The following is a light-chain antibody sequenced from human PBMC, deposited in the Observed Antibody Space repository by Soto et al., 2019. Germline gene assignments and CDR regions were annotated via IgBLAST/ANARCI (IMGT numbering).Light chain of an antibody. CDR1: SSDVGGYNF. Sequence: QSALTQPRSVSGSPGQSVTISCTGTSSDVGGYNFVSWCQQHPGQAPKLMIYDVSKRPSGVPDRFSGSKSGNTASLTISGLQAEDEADYYCCSYAGSYTGVFGTGTKLTVL. CDR2: DVS. J-gene: IGLJ1*01. CDR3: CSYAGSYTGV. V-gene: IGLV2-11*01.